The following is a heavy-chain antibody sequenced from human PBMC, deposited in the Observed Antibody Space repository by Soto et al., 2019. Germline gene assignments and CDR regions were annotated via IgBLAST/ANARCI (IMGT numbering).Heavy chain of an antibody. CDR2: IYPGDSDT. V-gene: IGHV5-51*01. Sequence: GESLKISCKGSGYSFTSYWIGWVRQMPGKGLEWMGIIYPGDSDTRYSPSFQGQVTISADKSISTAYLQWSSLKASDTAMYYCARQMLYTPAGRFLEWLVADAFDIWGQGTMVTVSS. CDR3: ARQMLYTPAGRFLEWLVADAFDI. D-gene: IGHD3-3*01. J-gene: IGHJ3*02. CDR1: GYSFTSYW.